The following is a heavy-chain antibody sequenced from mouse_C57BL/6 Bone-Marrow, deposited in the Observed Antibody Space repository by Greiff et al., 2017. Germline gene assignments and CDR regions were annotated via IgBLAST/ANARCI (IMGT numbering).Heavy chain of an antibody. CDR3: AREAGYYFYAMDY. CDR2: VRTYNGDT. V-gene: IGHV1-67*01. Sequence: VQLQQSGPEVVRPGVSVKISCKGSGYTFTDCALNWVKQSHAKRLEWIGVVRTYNGDTHYNQRFKGKATMTVDKSSSTAYMELARVTSEDSAIYYCAREAGYYFYAMDYWGQGTSVTVSS. J-gene: IGHJ4*01. CDR1: GYTFTDCA. D-gene: IGHD2-3*01.